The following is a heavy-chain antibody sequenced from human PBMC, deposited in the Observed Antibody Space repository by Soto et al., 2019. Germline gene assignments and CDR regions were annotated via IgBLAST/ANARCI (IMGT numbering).Heavy chain of an antibody. D-gene: IGHD6-13*01. CDR2: IYCSGST. CDR1: GGSISSGDYY. Sequence: SETLSLTCTVSGGSISSGDYYWSWIRQPPGKGLEWIGYIYCSGSTYYNPSLKSRVTISVDTSKNQFSLKLSSVTAADTAVYYCAREGEIAAAGTGYFDYWGQGTLVTVSS. J-gene: IGHJ4*02. CDR3: AREGEIAAAGTGYFDY. V-gene: IGHV4-30-4*01.